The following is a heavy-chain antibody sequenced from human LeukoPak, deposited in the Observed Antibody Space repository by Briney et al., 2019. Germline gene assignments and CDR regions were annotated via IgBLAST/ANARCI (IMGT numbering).Heavy chain of an antibody. J-gene: IGHJ4*02. CDR1: GGSISSYY. D-gene: IGHD2/OR15-2a*01. CDR3: ARDNAGTTDS. CDR2: IYYSGST. Sequence: SETLSLTCTVSGGSISSYYWSWIRQPPGKGLEWIGYIYYSGSTNYNPSLKSRVTISVDTSKNQFSLKLSSVTAADTAVYYRARDNAGTTDSWGQGTLVTVSS. V-gene: IGHV4-59*01.